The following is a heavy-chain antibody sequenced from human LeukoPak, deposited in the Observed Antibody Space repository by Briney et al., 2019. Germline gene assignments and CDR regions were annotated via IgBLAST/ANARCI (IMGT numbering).Heavy chain of an antibody. J-gene: IGHJ1*01. CDR2: IKSDGST. CDR1: GFTFSNYW. CDR3: ARAPSEIGGYYPEYFRH. D-gene: IGHD3-22*01. V-gene: IGHV3-74*01. Sequence: PGGSLRLSCAASGFTFSNYWMHWVRQAPGKGLVWVSRIKSDGSTNYADSVKGRFTISRDNAKNIISLQMNSLRAEDTGVYYCARAPSEIGGYYPEYFRHWGQGTLVTVSS.